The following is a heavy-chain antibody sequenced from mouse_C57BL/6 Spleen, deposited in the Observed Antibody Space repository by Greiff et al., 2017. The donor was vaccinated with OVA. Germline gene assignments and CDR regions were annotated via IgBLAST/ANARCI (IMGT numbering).Heavy chain of an antibody. J-gene: IGHJ4*01. CDR3: ARGDYGGYAMDY. CDR2: IYPSDSET. D-gene: IGHD2-4*01. Sequence: QVQLQQPGAELVRPGSSVKLSCKASGYTFTSYWMDWVKQRPGQGLEWIGNIYPSDSETHYNQKFKGKATLTVDKSSSTAYMQLSSLTSEDSAVYDCARGDYGGYAMDYWGQGTSVTVSS. CDR1: GYTFTSYW. V-gene: IGHV1-61*01.